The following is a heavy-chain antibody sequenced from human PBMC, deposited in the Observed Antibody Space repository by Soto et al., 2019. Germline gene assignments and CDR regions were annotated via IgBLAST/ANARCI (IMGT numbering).Heavy chain of an antibody. CDR3: ARVRVYVILTGYYGEGDYYFDY. D-gene: IGHD3-9*01. CDR2: INGRGDET. V-gene: IGHV3-23*01. Sequence: EVQLLESGGGLVQPGGSLRLSCAASGFIFDNYAMSWVRQAPGKGLEWVSAINGRGDETFYADSVKGRFTISRDNSKNSLYLQMNSLGAEDTALYYCARVRVYVILTGYYGEGDYYFDYWGQGTLVTVSS. CDR1: GFIFDNYA. J-gene: IGHJ4*02.